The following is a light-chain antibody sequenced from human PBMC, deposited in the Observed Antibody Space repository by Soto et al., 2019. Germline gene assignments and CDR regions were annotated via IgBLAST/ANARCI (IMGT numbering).Light chain of an antibody. CDR1: QSVSSD. CDR3: QHYNNLPFT. V-gene: IGKV3-15*01. Sequence: EIVMTQSPATLSVSPGERATLSSRASQSVSSDLAWYQQKPGQAPSLLIYGASARATGIPARFSGSGSGTEFTLTISSLQSEDFAVYYCQHYNNLPFTFGQGTKLEI. J-gene: IGKJ2*01. CDR2: GAS.